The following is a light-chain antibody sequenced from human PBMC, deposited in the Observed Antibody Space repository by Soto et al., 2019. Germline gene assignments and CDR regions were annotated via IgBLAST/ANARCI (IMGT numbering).Light chain of an antibody. Sequence: MTQSPTSLSASVGERVTISCRASQSISSYLTWYQQKPGQAPTLLIYDAYSRATGVPSRFSGSGSGAEFTLTISSLQPEDFALYYCQQHNSYPITFGGGTKVDIK. CDR1: QSISSY. CDR2: DAY. V-gene: IGKV3D-15*01. CDR3: QQHNSYPIT. J-gene: IGKJ4*01.